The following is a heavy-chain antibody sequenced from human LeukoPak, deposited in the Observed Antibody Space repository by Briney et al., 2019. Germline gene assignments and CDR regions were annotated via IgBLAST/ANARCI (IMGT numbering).Heavy chain of an antibody. CDR1: GFTFSSYS. V-gene: IGHV3-21*01. D-gene: IGHD2-2*02. CDR2: ISSSSSYI. CDR3: AREPDIVVVPAAIPDY. J-gene: IGHJ4*02. Sequence: GGSLRLSCAASGFTFSSYSMNWVRQAPGKGLEWVSSISSSSSYIYYADSVKGRLTISRDNAKNSLYLQMNSLRAEDTAVYYCAREPDIVVVPAAIPDYWGQGTLVTVSS.